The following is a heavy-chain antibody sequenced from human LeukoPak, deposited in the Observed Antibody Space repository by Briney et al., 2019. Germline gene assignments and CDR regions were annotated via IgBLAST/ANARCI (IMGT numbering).Heavy chain of an antibody. CDR2: ISGSGGST. V-gene: IGHV3-23*01. CDR1: GFTFSSYA. Sequence: GGSLRLSCAASGFTFSSYAMSWVRQAPGKGLEWVSAISGSGGSTYYADSVKGRFTISRDNSKNTLYLQMNSLRAEDTAVYYCARDIVVVPAAMRGWFDPWGQGTLVTVSS. D-gene: IGHD2-2*01. J-gene: IGHJ5*02. CDR3: ARDIVVVPAAMRGWFDP.